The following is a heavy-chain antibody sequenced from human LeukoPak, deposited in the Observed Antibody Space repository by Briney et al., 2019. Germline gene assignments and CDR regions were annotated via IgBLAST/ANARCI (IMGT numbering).Heavy chain of an antibody. Sequence: ASVKVSCKASGYTFTSYAMHWVRQAPGQRLEWMGWINAGNGNTKYSQEFQGRVTITRDTSASTAYMELSSLRSEDMAVYYCARGVPELNYYDSSGYYHFDYWGQGTLVTVSS. J-gene: IGHJ4*02. V-gene: IGHV1-3*03. D-gene: IGHD3-22*01. CDR1: GYTFTSYA. CDR2: INAGNGNT. CDR3: ARGVPELNYYDSSGYYHFDY.